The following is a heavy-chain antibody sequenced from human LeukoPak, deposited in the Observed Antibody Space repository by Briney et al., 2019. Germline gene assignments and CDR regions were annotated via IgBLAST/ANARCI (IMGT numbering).Heavy chain of an antibody. CDR3: TTEGIVGDTLDY. V-gene: IGHV3-15*01. D-gene: IGHD1-26*01. CDR1: GLAFSDYW. CDR2: IKSKTDGGTT. Sequence: GESLRLSCAASGLAFSDYWMSWVRQAPGKGLEWVGRIKSKTDGGTTDYAAPVKGRFTISRDDSKNTLYLQMNSLKTEDTAVYYCTTEGIVGDTLDYWGQGTLVTVSS. J-gene: IGHJ4*02.